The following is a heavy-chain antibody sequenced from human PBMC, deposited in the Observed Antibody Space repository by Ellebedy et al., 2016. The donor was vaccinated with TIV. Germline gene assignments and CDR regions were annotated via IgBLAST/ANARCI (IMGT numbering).Heavy chain of an antibody. V-gene: IGHV4-59*01. CDR3: VRTSSSWYVDWFDP. J-gene: IGHJ5*02. D-gene: IGHD6-13*01. CDR1: GGSISSYY. CDR2: IYYSGIT. Sequence: GSLRLSCTVSGGSISSYYWSWIRQPPGKGLEWIAYIYYSGITNYNPSLNSRVTISVDTSKNQFSLRLSSVTAADTAVYYCVRTSSSWYVDWFDPWGQGTLVTVSS.